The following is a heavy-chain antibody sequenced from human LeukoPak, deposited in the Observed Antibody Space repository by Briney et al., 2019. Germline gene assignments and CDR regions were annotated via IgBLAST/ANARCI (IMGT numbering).Heavy chain of an antibody. CDR2: ISGSGGST. D-gene: IGHD6-6*01. Sequence: GGSLRLSCAASGFTFSSYAMSWVRQAPGKGLEWVSAISGSGGSTYYADSVKGRFTISRDNAKNSLYLQMNSLRAEDTAVYFCARELVGWNYFYYYYMDVWGKGTTVTGSS. V-gene: IGHV3-23*01. CDR3: ARELVGWNYFYYYYMDV. J-gene: IGHJ6*03. CDR1: GFTFSSYA.